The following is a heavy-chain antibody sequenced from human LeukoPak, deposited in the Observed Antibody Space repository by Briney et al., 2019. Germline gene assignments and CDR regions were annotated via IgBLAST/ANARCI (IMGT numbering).Heavy chain of an antibody. V-gene: IGHV4-59*08. J-gene: IGHJ4*02. D-gene: IGHD5-18*01. CDR3: ASSKLWSQFDY. CDR1: GGSISSYY. Sequence: PSETLSLTCTVSGGSISSYYWSWIRQPPGKGLEWIGHIYYSGSTNYNPSLKSQVTISVDTSKNQFSLKLSSVTAADTAVYYCASSKLWSQFDYWGQGTLVTVSS. CDR2: IYYSGST.